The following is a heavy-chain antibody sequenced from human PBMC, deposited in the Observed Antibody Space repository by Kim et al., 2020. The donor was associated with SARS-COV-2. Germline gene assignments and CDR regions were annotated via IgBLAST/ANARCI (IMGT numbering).Heavy chain of an antibody. CDR3: AKEGQWPLDYGMDV. CDR2: ISYDGSNK. D-gene: IGHD6-19*01. Sequence: GGSLRLSCAASGFTFSSYGMHWVRQAPGKGLEWVAVISYDGSNKYYADSVKGRFTISRDNSKNTLYLQMNSLRAEDTAVYYCAKEGQWPLDYGMDVWGQGPTVTVSS. J-gene: IGHJ6*02. V-gene: IGHV3-30*18. CDR1: GFTFSSYG.